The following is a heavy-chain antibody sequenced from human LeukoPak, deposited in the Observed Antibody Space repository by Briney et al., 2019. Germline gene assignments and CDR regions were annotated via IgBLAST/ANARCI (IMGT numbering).Heavy chain of an antibody. Sequence: GGSLRLSCAASGFSFGNYAMSWVRQAPGKGLEWVAIISYDGSNKYYADSVKGRFTISRDNSKNTLYLQMNSLRAEDTAVYYCARVPYEYQLPSFDYWGQGTLVTVSS. CDR3: ARVPYEYQLPSFDY. D-gene: IGHD2-2*01. CDR1: GFSFGNYA. V-gene: IGHV3-30-3*01. CDR2: ISYDGSNK. J-gene: IGHJ4*02.